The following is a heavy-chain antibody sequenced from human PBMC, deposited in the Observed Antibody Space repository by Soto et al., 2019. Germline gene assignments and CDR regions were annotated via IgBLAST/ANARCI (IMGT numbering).Heavy chain of an antibody. D-gene: IGHD6-13*01. Sequence: SETLSLTCTVSGGSISSYYWSWIRQPPGKGLEWIGYIYYSGSTNYNPSLKSRVTISVDTSKNQFSLKLSSVTAADTAVYYCARLPPEAAAALPDAFDIWGQGTMVTVSS. CDR3: ARLPPEAAAALPDAFDI. CDR2: IYYSGST. CDR1: GGSISSYY. J-gene: IGHJ3*02. V-gene: IGHV4-59*08.